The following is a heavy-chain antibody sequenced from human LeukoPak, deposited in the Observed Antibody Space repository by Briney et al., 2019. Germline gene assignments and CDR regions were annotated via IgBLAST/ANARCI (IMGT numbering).Heavy chain of an antibody. CDR3: ARDGSVTTNWFDP. CDR2: IYYSGST. D-gene: IGHD4-17*01. J-gene: IGHJ5*02. Sequence: SSQTLSLTCTVSGGSIRSGDYYWSWIRQPPGKGLEWIGYIYYSGSTYYNPSLKSRVTISVDTSKSQFSLKLTSVTAADTAVYYCARDGSVTTNWFDPWGQGTLVTVSS. CDR1: GGSIRSGDYY. V-gene: IGHV4-30-4*01.